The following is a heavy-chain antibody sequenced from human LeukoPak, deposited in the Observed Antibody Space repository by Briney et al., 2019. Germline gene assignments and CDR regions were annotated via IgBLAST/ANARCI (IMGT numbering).Heavy chain of an antibody. CDR3: AGEYCSSTSCQGFDY. CDR2: ISGSGGST. D-gene: IGHD2-2*01. Sequence: GGSLRLSCAVSGFNVRGSYMSWVRQAPGKGLEWVSAISGSGGSTYYADSVKGRFTISRDNSKNTLYLQMNSLRAEDTAVYYCAGEYCSSTSCQGFDYWGQGTLVTVPS. CDR1: GFNVRGSY. V-gene: IGHV3-23*01. J-gene: IGHJ4*02.